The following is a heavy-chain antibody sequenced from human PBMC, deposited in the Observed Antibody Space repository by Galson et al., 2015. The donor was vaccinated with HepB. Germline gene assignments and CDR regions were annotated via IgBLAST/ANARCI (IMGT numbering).Heavy chain of an antibody. CDR1: GYTFTSYA. D-gene: IGHD6-13*01. CDR3: ARASHGAAAGRPFDY. CDR2: INAGNGNT. J-gene: IGHJ4*02. V-gene: IGHV1-3*01. Sequence: SVKVSCKASGYTFTSYAMHWVRQAPGQRLEWMGWINAGNGNTKYSQKFQGRVTITRDTSASTAYMELSRLRSEDTAVYYCARASHGAAAGRPFDYWGQGTLVTVSS.